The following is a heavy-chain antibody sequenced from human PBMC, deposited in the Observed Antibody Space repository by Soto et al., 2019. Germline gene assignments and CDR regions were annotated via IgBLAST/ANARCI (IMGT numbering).Heavy chain of an antibody. J-gene: IGHJ4*02. D-gene: IGHD3-10*01. CDR3: TRAAWFPYLSFY. CDR2: ISSSGSTA. V-gene: IGHV3-48*04. Sequence: GGSLRLSCAASGFAFSSHPMSWVRQAPERGLEWISYISSSGSTAYYASSVEGRFTISRDNANNSVYLQMDSLRAEDTALYYCTRAAWFPYLSFYWGQGALVTVSS. CDR1: GFAFSSHP.